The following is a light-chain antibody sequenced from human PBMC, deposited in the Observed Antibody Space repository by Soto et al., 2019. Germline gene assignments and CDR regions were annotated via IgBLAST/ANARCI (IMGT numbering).Light chain of an antibody. J-gene: IGKJ1*01. CDR3: QQYNNWLWT. Sequence: EIVMTQSPATLSVSPGEKATLSCRASQSVSSNLAWYQQKPGQAPRLLIYGASTRATGIPARFSGGGSGTAFTLTISSLQSEDFAVYYCQQYNNWLWTFGEGNKVEIK. CDR1: QSVSSN. CDR2: GAS. V-gene: IGKV3-15*01.